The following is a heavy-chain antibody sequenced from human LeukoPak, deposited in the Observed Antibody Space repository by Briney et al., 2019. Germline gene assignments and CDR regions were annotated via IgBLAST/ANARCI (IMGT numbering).Heavy chain of an antibody. CDR2: ISWNSGSI. CDR3: ARGMYGSGWFDY. D-gene: IGHD6-19*01. CDR1: GFTFDDYA. V-gene: IGHV3-9*01. J-gene: IGHJ5*01. Sequence: GGSLRLSCAASGFTFDDYAMHWVRQAPGKGLEWVSGISWNSGSIGYADSVKGRFTISRDNSKNTLYLQMNSLRAEDTAVYYCARGMYGSGWFDYWGQGTLVTVSS.